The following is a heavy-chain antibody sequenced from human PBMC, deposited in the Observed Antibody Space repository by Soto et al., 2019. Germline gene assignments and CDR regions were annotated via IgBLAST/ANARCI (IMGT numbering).Heavy chain of an antibody. Sequence: GGSLRLSCAASGFTFSSYGMHWVRQAPGKGLEWVAVIWYDGSNKYYADSVKGRFTISRDNSKNTLYLQMNSLRAEDTAVYYCARDLFEVVAAMYYYGMDVWGQGTTVTVSS. CDR2: IWYDGSNK. V-gene: IGHV3-33*01. D-gene: IGHD2-15*01. CDR1: GFTFSSYG. J-gene: IGHJ6*02. CDR3: ARDLFEVVAAMYYYGMDV.